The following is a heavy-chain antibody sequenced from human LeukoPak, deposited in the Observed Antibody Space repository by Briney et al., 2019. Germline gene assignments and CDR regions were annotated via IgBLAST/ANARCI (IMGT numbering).Heavy chain of an antibody. J-gene: IGHJ4*02. CDR1: GYTFTSYY. CDR3: ARGCGGDCYATNFDY. Sequence: ASVKVSCKASGYTFTSYYMHWVRQAPGQGLEWMGIINPSGGSTSYAQKFQGRVTMTRDTSTSTVYMELSSLRSEDTAVYYCARGCGGDCYATNFDYWDQGTLVTVSS. D-gene: IGHD2-21*02. CDR2: INPSGGST. V-gene: IGHV1-46*01.